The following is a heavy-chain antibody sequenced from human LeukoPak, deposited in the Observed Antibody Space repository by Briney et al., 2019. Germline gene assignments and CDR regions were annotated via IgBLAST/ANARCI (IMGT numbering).Heavy chain of an antibody. J-gene: IGHJ5*02. D-gene: IGHD4-17*01. CDR3: ARVPTVTTLNWFDP. V-gene: IGHV1-18*01. Sequence: ASVKASCKASGGTFSSYAISWVRQAPGQGLEWMGWISAYNGNTNYAQKLQGRVTMTTDTSTSTAYMELRSLRSDDTAVYYCARVPTVTTLNWFDPWGQGTLVTVSS. CDR1: GGTFSSYA. CDR2: ISAYNGNT.